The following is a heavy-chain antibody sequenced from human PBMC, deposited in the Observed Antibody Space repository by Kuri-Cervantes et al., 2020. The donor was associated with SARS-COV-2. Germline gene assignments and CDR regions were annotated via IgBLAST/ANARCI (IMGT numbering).Heavy chain of an antibody. Sequence: SETLSLTCTVPGGSISSYYWGWIRQPPGKGLEWIGGIYHSGSTYYNPSLKSRVTISVDTAKNQFSLKLSSVNAADTAVYYCARLSYYYDSSGYYGGNWFDPWGQGTLVTVSS. V-gene: IGHV4-38-2*02. CDR2: IYHSGST. D-gene: IGHD3-22*01. J-gene: IGHJ5*02. CDR1: GGSISSYY. CDR3: ARLSYYYDSSGYYGGNWFDP.